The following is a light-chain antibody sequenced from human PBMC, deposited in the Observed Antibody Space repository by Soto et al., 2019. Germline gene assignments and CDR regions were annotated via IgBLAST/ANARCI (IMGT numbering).Light chain of an antibody. CDR2: GAS. CDR1: QSLSSNY. J-gene: IGKJ5*01. CDR3: KRSGNSPSIP. V-gene: IGKV3-20*01. Sequence: EIVLTQSPGTLSLSPGDRATLSCRASQSLSSNYLAWYQQKPGQAPRLLIYGASSRATGIPARFSGSGSGTEFSLTISEREPDDSAVYYCKRSGNSPSIPFGQGTRLAI.